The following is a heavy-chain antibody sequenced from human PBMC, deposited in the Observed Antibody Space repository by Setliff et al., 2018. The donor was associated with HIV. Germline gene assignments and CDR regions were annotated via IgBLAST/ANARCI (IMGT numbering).Heavy chain of an antibody. CDR2: INPSSGDT. CDR1: GYSFTGNY. J-gene: IGHJ1*01. Sequence: ASVKVSCKASGYSFTGNYLHWVRQVPGQGPEWMAWINPSSGDTQYAQEFQGRVTMTRDTSISTAYMDLSGLRSDDTAVYYCAPTRAYPPLEYFHHWGQGTLVTVS. CDR3: APTRAYPPLEYFHH. V-gene: IGHV1-2*02.